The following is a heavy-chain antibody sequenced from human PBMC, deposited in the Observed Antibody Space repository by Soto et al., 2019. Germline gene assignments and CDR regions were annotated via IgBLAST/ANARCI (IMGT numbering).Heavy chain of an antibody. J-gene: IGHJ6*02. Sequence: QVQLAQSGAEVKKPGSSVKVSCKASGGTLSNSAFSWVRQAPGEGLEWTGGIIPVFGIVNYAKKYQDRVTITADESTSTAYMELSSLRSDDTAVYYCGTGRIVVVGSRAYYGMDVWGQGTTVTVTS. D-gene: IGHD3-22*01. CDR2: IIPVFGIV. CDR1: GGTLSNSA. V-gene: IGHV1-69*01. CDR3: GTGRIVVVGSRAYYGMDV.